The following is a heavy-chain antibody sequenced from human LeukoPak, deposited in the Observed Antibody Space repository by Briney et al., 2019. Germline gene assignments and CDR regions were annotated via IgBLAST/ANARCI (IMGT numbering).Heavy chain of an antibody. V-gene: IGHV3-23*01. CDR1: GFTFSNYA. CDR2: ISGSGSST. Sequence: PGGSLRLSCAASGFTFSNYAMNWVRQAPGKGLEWVSGISGSGSSTYYADSVKGRSTISRDNSKNTLYLQMNSLRAEDTAVYYCARSAMVDAFDIWGQGTMVTVSS. D-gene: IGHD5-18*01. J-gene: IGHJ3*02. CDR3: ARSAMVDAFDI.